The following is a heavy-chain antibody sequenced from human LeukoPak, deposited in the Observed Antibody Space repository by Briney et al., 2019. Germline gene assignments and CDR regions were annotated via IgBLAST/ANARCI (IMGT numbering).Heavy chain of an antibody. D-gene: IGHD2-15*01. Sequence: SGESLTISCTGSGYSFTSYWIGWVRQMPGKGLEWMGIIYPGDSDTRYSPSFQGQVTISADKSISTAYLQWSSLKASDTAMYYCARHYLGRRYCSGGSCHYYFDYWGQGTLVTVSS. V-gene: IGHV5-51*01. CDR1: GYSFTSYW. J-gene: IGHJ4*02. CDR2: IYPGDSDT. CDR3: ARHYLGRRYCSGGSCHYYFDY.